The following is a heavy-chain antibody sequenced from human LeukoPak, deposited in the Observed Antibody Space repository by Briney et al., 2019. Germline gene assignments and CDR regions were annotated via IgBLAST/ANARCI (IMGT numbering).Heavy chain of an antibody. CDR3: ARAPLMVRGITPPFDH. CDR2: IKQDGTEK. V-gene: IGHV3-7*01. Sequence: GGSLRLSCAASGFTFNNYWMSWVRQAPGKGLEWVANIKQDGTEKYYVDSVKGRFTISRDNAKNSLYLQMNSLRAEDTAVYYCARAPLMVRGITPPFDHWGQGTLVTVYS. J-gene: IGHJ4*02. D-gene: IGHD3-10*01. CDR1: GFTFNNYW.